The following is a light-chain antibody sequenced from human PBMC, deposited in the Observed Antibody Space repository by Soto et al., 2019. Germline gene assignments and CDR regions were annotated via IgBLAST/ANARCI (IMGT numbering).Light chain of an antibody. V-gene: IGKV1-39*01. CDR3: QQSYSTRWT. CDR1: QSISSY. Sequence: DIQMTQSPSSLSASVGDRVTITSRASQSISSYLNWYQQKPGKAPKLLIYAASSLQSGVPSRFSGSGSGTDFTLTISSLQPEDFATYYCQQSYSTRWTFGQGTKVEIK. CDR2: AAS. J-gene: IGKJ1*01.